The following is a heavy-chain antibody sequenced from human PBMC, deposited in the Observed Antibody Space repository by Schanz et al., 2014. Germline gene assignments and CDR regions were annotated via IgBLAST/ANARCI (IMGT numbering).Heavy chain of an antibody. CDR2: FDVEDGET. V-gene: IGHV1-24*01. Sequence: QVQLLQSGSEVKKPGASVKVSCEISGYTVSALAMHWVRQAPGKGLEWLGGFDVEDGETIYAQKFQGRVTMTEDTSTETAYMELSGLRSGDTAVYYCARGLGDERWLDLNEAFDIWGQGTIVTVSS. J-gene: IGHJ3*02. CDR3: ARGLGDERWLDLNEAFDI. D-gene: IGHD6-19*01. CDR1: GYTVSALA.